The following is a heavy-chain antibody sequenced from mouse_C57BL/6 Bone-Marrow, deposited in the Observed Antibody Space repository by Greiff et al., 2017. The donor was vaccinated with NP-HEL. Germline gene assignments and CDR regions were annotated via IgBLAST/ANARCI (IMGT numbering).Heavy chain of an antibody. V-gene: IGHV8-12*01. Sequence: QVTLKVSGPGILQSSQTLSLTCSFSGFSLSTSGMGVSWIRQPSGKGLEWLAHIYWDDAKRYNPSLESRLTISKDTSRNQVCLKITSVDTADTATYYCARSERLYDGFDDRGQGTTLTVSS. D-gene: IGHD2-3*01. CDR1: GFSLSTSGMG. J-gene: IGHJ2*01. CDR2: IYWDDAK. CDR3: ARSERLYDGFDD.